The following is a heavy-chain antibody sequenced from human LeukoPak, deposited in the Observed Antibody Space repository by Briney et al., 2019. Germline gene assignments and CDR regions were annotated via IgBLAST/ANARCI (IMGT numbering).Heavy chain of an antibody. V-gene: IGHV3-48*03. CDR2: IGSSGGTR. D-gene: IGHD5-18*01. Sequence: GGSLRLSCAASGFTFSSYEMNWVRQAPGKGLEWVSYIGSSGGTRYYADSVKGRFTISRDNAKNSLYLQMNSLRAEDTAVYYCARDVIQPWLLFDYWGQGTLVTVSS. CDR1: GFTFSSYE. J-gene: IGHJ4*02. CDR3: ARDVIQPWLLFDY.